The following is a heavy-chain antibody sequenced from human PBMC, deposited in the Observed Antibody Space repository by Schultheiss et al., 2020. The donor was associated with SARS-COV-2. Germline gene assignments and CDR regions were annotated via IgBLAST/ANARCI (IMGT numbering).Heavy chain of an antibody. CDR3: ARGPGRELLTRDAFDI. Sequence: TLSLTCTVSGDSISSGDYYWSWIRQHPGKGLEWIGYIYYSGSTYYNPSLESRVTISVDTSKNQFSLQLSSVTAADTAVYYCARGPGRELLTRDAFDIWGQGTMVTVSS. J-gene: IGHJ3*02. CDR1: GDSISSGDYY. V-gene: IGHV4-31*03. CDR2: IYYSGST. D-gene: IGHD1-7*01.